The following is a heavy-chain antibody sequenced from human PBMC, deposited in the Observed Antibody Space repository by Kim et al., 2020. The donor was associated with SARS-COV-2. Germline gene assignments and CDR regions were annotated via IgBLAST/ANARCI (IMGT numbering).Heavy chain of an antibody. CDR3: ARDGGVGGYSSGWSLFDY. CDR2: INTNTGNP. J-gene: IGHJ4*02. V-gene: IGHV7-4-1*02. Sequence: ASVKVSCKASGYTFTSYAMNWVRQAPGQGLEWMGWINTNTGNPTYAQGFTGRFVFSLDTSVSTAYLQISSLKAEDTAVYYCARDGGVGGYSSGWSLFDYWGQGTLVTVSS. CDR1: GYTFTSYA. D-gene: IGHD6-19*01.